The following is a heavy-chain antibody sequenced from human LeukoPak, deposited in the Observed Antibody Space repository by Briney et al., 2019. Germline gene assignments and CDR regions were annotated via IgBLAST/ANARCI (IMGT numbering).Heavy chain of an antibody. CDR1: GYTFTSYA. CDR3: ARVSGSYCADY. CDR2: INAGNGNT. Sequence: ASVKVSCKASGYTFTSYAMHWVRQAPGQRLEWMGWINAGNGNTRYSQKFQGRVTITRDTSASTAYMELSSLRSEDTAVYYCARVSGSYCADYWGQGTLVTVSS. J-gene: IGHJ4*02. V-gene: IGHV1-3*01. D-gene: IGHD1-26*01.